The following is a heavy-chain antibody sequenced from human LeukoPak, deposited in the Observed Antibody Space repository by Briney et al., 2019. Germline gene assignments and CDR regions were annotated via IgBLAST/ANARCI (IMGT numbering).Heavy chain of an antibody. J-gene: IGHJ4*02. CDR3: AREAYYDYVWGSYPRYFDY. CDR1: GGSISSYY. V-gene: IGHV4-59*12. CDR2: IYYSGST. Sequence: SETLSLTCTVSGGSISSYYWSWIRQPPGKGLEWIGYIYYSGSTNYNPSLKSRVTISVDTSKNQFSLKLSSVTAADTAVYYCAREAYYDYVWGSYPRYFDYWGQGTLVTVSS. D-gene: IGHD3-16*02.